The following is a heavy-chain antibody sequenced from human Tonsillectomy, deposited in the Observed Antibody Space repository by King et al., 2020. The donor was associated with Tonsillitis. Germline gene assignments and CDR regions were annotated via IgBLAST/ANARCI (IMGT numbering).Heavy chain of an antibody. CDR2: ISYDGSNK. CDR1: GFTFSNYG. CDR3: AKDRVYDFWSGYVEPGFDY. D-gene: IGHD3-3*01. J-gene: IGHJ4*02. V-gene: IGHV3-30*18. Sequence: VQLVESGGGVVHPERSLRLSCAASGFTFSNYGMHWVRQAPGKGLEWVAVISYDGSNKYYADSVKGRFTISRDNSKNTLYLQMNSLRAEDTAVYYCAKDRVYDFWSGYVEPGFDYWGQGTLVTVSS.